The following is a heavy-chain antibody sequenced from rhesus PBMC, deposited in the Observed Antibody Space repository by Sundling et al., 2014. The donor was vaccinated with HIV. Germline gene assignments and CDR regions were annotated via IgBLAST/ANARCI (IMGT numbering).Heavy chain of an antibody. CDR2: VSDSGGST. CDR1: GASISSNY. V-gene: IGHV4S2*01. CDR3: ARGRTIAVFDS. Sequence: QVQLQESGPGLVKPSETLPLTCAVSGASISSNYWSWIRQAPGKGLEWIGRVSDSGGSTDYNPSLKSRVSISRDTSKNQFSLKLTSVTTADTAVYFCARGRTIAVFDSWGQGVPVTVSS. J-gene: IGHJ4*01. D-gene: IGHD6-37*01.